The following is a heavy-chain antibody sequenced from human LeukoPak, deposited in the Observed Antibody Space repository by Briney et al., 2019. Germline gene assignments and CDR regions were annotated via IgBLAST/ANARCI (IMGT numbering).Heavy chain of an antibody. J-gene: IGHJ4*02. V-gene: IGHV3-74*03. CDR2: MSSDGSNT. CDR1: GFTFSNIW. D-gene: IGHD7-27*01. Sequence: GGSLRLSCGASGFTFSNIWMHWVRHAPGKGLVWVSGMSSDGSNTMYADSVKGRFTISRDNGKSTLYLQMNSLRAADTAVYYCATELATGGWGQGTLVSVSS. CDR3: ATELATGG.